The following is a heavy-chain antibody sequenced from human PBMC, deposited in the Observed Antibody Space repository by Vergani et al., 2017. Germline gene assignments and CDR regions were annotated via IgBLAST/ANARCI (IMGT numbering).Heavy chain of an antibody. CDR3: ARDRSIVDCISTSGYAYFVS. CDR1: GYTFTNYG. J-gene: IGHJ4*02. V-gene: IGHV1-18*01. Sequence: QVQLVQSRAEVKKPGASVKVSCKASGYTFTNYGINWVRQAPGQGLEWMGWISAYNGNTNYAQKLQGRVTMTTDTSTSTAYMELRSLRSDDTAVYYCARDRSIVDCISTSGYAYFVSWGQGTLVTVSS. CDR2: ISAYNGNT. D-gene: IGHD2-2*01.